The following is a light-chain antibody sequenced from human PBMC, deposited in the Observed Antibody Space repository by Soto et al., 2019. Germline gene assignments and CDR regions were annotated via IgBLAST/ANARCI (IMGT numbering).Light chain of an antibody. Sequence: AIRMTQSPSSLSASTGDRVTITCRASQGISSDLAWYQQKPGKAPKLLIYAASTLQSGVPSRFSGSGSGTDFTLTISCLQSEDFATYYCQKYYSYPWTFGQGTKVDIK. J-gene: IGKJ1*01. CDR2: AAS. CDR3: QKYYSYPWT. V-gene: IGKV1-8*01. CDR1: QGISSD.